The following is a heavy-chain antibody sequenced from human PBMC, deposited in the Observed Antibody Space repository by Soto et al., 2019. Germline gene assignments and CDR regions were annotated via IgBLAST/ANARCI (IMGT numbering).Heavy chain of an antibody. J-gene: IGHJ4*02. CDR3: ARDRTQRVFDY. V-gene: IGHV3-30-3*01. CDR1: RFTFSSYA. D-gene: IGHD6-13*01. Sequence: QVQLVESGGGVVQPGRSLRLSCAASRFTFSSYAMHWVRQAPGKGLEWVAVISYDGSNKYYADSVKGRFTISRDNSKNTLYLQMNSLRAEDTAVYYCARDRTQRVFDYWGQGTLVTVSS. CDR2: ISYDGSNK.